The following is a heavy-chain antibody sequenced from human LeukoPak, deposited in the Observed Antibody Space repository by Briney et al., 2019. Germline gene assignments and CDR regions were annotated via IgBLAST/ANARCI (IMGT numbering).Heavy chain of an antibody. CDR1: GYSFTSYW. D-gene: IGHD2-2*02. J-gene: IGHJ5*02. V-gene: IGHV5-51*01. Sequence: GESLKISRKGSGYSFTSYWIGWVRQMPGKGLEWMGIIYPGDSDTRYSPSFQGQVTISADKSISTAYLQWSSLKASDTAMYYCARQFVVVPAAIDQNWFDPWGQGTLVTVSS. CDR3: ARQFVVVPAAIDQNWFDP. CDR2: IYPGDSDT.